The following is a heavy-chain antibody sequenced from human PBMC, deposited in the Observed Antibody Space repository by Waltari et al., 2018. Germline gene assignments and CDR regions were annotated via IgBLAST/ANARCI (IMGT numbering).Heavy chain of an antibody. J-gene: IGHJ5*02. Sequence: QVQLQESGPGLVKPSQTLSLTCPFPGGPISSGAFYWSWLRQPPGKGLEWIGYIYYSGSTYYNPSLKSRVTISVDTSKNQFSLKLSSVTAADTAVYYCARGAAGLGDDNWFDPWGQGTLVTVSS. V-gene: IGHV4-30-4*01. CDR3: ARGAAGLGDDNWFDP. CDR2: IYYSGST. CDR1: GGPISSGAFY. D-gene: IGHD3-16*01.